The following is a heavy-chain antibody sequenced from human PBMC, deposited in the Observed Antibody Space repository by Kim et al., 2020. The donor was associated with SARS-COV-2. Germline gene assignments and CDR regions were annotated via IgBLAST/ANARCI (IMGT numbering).Heavy chain of an antibody. D-gene: IGHD6-19*01. CDR3: ARGGSGWSLDC. J-gene: IGHJ4*02. V-gene: IGHV6-1*01. Sequence: NDYVLSVKSRITLNLDTSRNQFSLQLSSVTPEDTAVYYCARGGSGWSLDCWGQGTLVTVSS. CDR2: N.